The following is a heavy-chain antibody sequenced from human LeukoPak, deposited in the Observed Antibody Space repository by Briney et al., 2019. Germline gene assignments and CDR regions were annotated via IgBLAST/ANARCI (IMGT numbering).Heavy chain of an antibody. D-gene: IGHD3-3*01. CDR2: ISGSGGST. V-gene: IGHV3-23*01. CDR1: GFTFSSYA. Sequence: GGSLILSCAASGFTFSSYAMSWVRQAPGKGLEWVSAISGSGGSTYYADSVKGRFTISRDNSKNTLYLQMNSLRAEDTAVYYCAKDKVEWLLYDAFDIWGQGTMVTVSS. CDR3: AKDKVEWLLYDAFDI. J-gene: IGHJ3*02.